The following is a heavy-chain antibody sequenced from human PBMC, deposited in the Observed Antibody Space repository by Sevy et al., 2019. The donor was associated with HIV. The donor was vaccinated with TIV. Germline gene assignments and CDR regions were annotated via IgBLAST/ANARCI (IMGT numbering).Heavy chain of an antibody. Sequence: ASVKVSCKASGYTFTNYGISWVRQAPGQGLGWMGWINPHNGNTKYAQKLQGRVTMTTDTSTNTAYMEVRSLGSDDTAVYYCAREGTLVTMIIWGQGTLVTVSS. J-gene: IGHJ4*02. CDR3: AREGTLVTMII. D-gene: IGHD3-22*01. CDR2: INPHNGNT. V-gene: IGHV1-18*01. CDR1: GYTFTNYG.